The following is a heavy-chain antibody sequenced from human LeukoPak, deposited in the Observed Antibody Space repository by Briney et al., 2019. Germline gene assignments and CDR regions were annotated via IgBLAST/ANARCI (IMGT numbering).Heavy chain of an antibody. J-gene: IGHJ6*02. CDR1: GFTFSSYS. V-gene: IGHV3-48*04. CDR2: ISSSSSTI. CDR3: AREIDYYGSGSYYNHYGMDV. Sequence: PGGSLRLSYAASGFTFSSYSMNWVRQAPGKGLEWVSYISSSSSTIYYADSVKGRFTISRDNAKNSLYLQMNSLRAEDTAVYYCAREIDYYGSGSYYNHYGMDVWGQGTTVTVSS. D-gene: IGHD3-10*01.